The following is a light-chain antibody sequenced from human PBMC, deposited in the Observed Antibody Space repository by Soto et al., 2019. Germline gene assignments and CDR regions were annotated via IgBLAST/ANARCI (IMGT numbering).Light chain of an antibody. CDR3: SAYSSSSSFYV. CDR2: NVS. Sequence: QSMLTQAASVSGSPGQSITISCTGTRSDVGGYNYVSWYQHFPGKVPKLLIYNVSNRPSGVSTRFSGSKSGNTASLTISGLQVEDEADYFCSAYSSSSSFYVFGAGNKVT. J-gene: IGLJ1*01. V-gene: IGLV2-14*01. CDR1: RSDVGGYNY.